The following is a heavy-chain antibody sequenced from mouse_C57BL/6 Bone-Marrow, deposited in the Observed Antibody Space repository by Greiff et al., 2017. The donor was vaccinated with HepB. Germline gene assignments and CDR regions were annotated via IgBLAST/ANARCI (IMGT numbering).Heavy chain of an antibody. D-gene: IGHD1-1*01. V-gene: IGHV1-18*01. J-gene: IGHJ4*01. CDR1: GYTFTDYN. CDR3: ARDYYGSSYHYYAMDY. CDR2: INPNNGGT. Sequence: VQLQQSGPELVKPGASVKIPCKASGYTFTDYNMDWVKQSHGKSLEWIGDINPNNGGTIYNQKFKGKATLTVDKSYSTAYMELRSLTSEDTAVYYCARDYYGSSYHYYAMDYWGQGTSVTVSS.